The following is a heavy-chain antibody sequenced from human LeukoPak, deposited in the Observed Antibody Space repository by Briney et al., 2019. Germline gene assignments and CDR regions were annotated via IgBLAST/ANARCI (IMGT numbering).Heavy chain of an antibody. J-gene: IGHJ4*02. V-gene: IGHV3-23*01. CDR3: AKGLRGSSYDY. CDR1: GFTFNNFA. CDR2: ISGSGGNT. D-gene: IGHD6-13*01. Sequence: GASLRLSCAASGFTFNNFAMSWVSQAPGKGLEWVSGISGSGGNTHYADSVKGRFTISRDNSKNTLYLQMNSLRAEDTAVYYCAKGLRGSSYDYWGQGTLVTVSS.